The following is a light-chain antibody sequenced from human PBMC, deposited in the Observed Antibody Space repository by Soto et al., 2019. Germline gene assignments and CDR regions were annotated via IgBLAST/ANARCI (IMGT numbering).Light chain of an antibody. CDR1: QSVSIH. CDR2: DKS. V-gene: IGKV3-15*01. J-gene: IGKJ5*01. CDR3: QQYSNWPPIT. Sequence: ETVMTQSPGTLSVSLGERAPLSCRSSQSVSIHLAWYRQKPVQAPRLLIYDKSTRATGIPARFSGSGSGTEFTLTISSLQSEDFAVYYCQQYSNWPPITFGQGTRLEI.